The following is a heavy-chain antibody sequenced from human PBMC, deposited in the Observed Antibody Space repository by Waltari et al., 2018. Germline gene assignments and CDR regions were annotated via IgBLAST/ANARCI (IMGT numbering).Heavy chain of an antibody. Sequence: QVQLVQSGTEVKKPGASVKVSCQASGYNFSTYGVSWVRQAPGQGLEWVGWIAAYNGNTHSAPKLQGRVTMTTDTSTTTAYLELRSLTSDDTAVYYCARVFDSSQYYYGSDYWGQGTLVTVSS. CDR1: GYNFSTYG. V-gene: IGHV1-18*01. D-gene: IGHD3-22*01. CDR2: IAAYNGNT. CDR3: ARVFDSSQYYYGSDY. J-gene: IGHJ4*02.